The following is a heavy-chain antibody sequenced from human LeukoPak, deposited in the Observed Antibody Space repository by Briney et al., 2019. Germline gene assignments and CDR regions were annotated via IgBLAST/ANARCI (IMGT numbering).Heavy chain of an antibody. V-gene: IGHV7-4-1*02. CDR1: GYTFTSYA. Sequence: ASVKVSCKASGYTFTSYAMNWVRQAPGQGLEWMGWINTNTGSPTYAQGFTGRFVFSLDTSVSTAYLQISSLKAEDTAVYYCARDHGLVGYSYGYFLRVDAFDIWGQGTMVTVSS. J-gene: IGHJ3*02. CDR2: INTNTGSP. D-gene: IGHD5-18*01. CDR3: ARDHGLVGYSYGYFLRVDAFDI.